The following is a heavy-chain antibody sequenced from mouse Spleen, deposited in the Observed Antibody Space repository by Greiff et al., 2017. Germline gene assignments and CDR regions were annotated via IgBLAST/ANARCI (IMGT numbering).Heavy chain of an antibody. CDR3: AREKIITTVVPHWYFDV. Sequence: EVQLQQPGAELVMPGASVKISCKASGYSFTSYYMHWVKQSHGKSLEWIGYIDPFNGGTSYNQKFKGKATLTVDKSSSTAYMHLSSLTSEDSAVYYCAREKIITTVVPHWYFDVWGAGTTVTVSS. CDR1: GYSFTSYY. J-gene: IGHJ1*01. D-gene: IGHD1-1*01. CDR2: IDPFNGGT. V-gene: IGHV1S135*01.